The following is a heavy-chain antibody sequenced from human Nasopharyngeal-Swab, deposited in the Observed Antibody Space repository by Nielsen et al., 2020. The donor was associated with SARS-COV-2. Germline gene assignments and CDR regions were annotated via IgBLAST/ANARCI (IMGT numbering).Heavy chain of an antibody. CDR1: GDTFTLYD. D-gene: IGHD2-15*01. J-gene: IGHJ4*02. Sequence: ASVKVSCKASGDTFTLYDVIWVRQATGQGLEWMGRRNRKTGNTGYAQKFQGRVTMTRNTSISTAYMELSSLTSEDTAVYYCARSSYCCGASCPAGYWGQGTLVTVSS. CDR3: ARSSYCCGASCPAGY. V-gene: IGHV1-8*01. CDR2: RNRKTGNT.